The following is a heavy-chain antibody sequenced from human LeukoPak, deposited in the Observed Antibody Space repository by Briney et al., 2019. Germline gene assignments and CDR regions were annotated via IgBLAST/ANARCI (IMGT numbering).Heavy chain of an antibody. D-gene: IGHD3-3*01. Sequence: ASVKVSCKASGYTFTSYHMHWVRQAPGQGLEWMGIINPSGGSTNYARKFQGRVTMTRDMSTNTVYMQLSSLRSEDTAVYYCAREAVTISALVRTQTTKRPHRFDPWGQGTLVTVSS. J-gene: IGHJ5*02. CDR1: GYTFTSYH. CDR3: AREAVTISALVRTQTTKRPHRFDP. V-gene: IGHV1-46*01. CDR2: INPSGGST.